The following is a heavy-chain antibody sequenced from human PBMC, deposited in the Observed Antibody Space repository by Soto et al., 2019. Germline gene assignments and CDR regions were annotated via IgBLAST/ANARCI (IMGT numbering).Heavy chain of an antibody. J-gene: IGHJ5*02. D-gene: IGHD6-19*01. CDR3: AKSVAGTRAPNWFDP. Sequence: HPGGSLRLSCAASGFTFSSYAMSWVRQAPGKGLEWVSAISGSGGSTYYADSVKGRFTISRDNSKNTLYLQMNSLRAEDTAVYYCAKSVAGTRAPNWFDPWGQGTLVTVSS. V-gene: IGHV3-23*01. CDR2: ISGSGGST. CDR1: GFTFSSYA.